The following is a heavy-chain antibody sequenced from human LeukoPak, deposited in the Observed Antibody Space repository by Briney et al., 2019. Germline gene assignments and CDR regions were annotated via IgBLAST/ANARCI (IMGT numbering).Heavy chain of an antibody. CDR2: INPNSGGT. CDR3: ARWYSSSWFYDYFDY. CDR1: GYTFTGYY. V-gene: IGHV1-2*02. D-gene: IGHD6-13*01. J-gene: IGHJ4*02. Sequence: ASVKVSCKASGYTFTGYYMHWVRQAPGQGLEWMGWINPNSGGTNYAQKFQGRVTMTRDTSISTAYMELSRLRSDDTAVYYCARWYSSSWFYDYFDYWGQGTLVTVSS.